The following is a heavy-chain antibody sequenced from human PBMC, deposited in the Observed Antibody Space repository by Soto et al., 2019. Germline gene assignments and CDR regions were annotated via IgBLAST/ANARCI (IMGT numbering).Heavy chain of an antibody. CDR3: ARGRARYSSSSGYYYYYGMDV. CDR2: VYYSGTT. J-gene: IGHJ6*02. D-gene: IGHD6-6*01. CDR1: GGSIDSGDYY. V-gene: IGHV4-61*08. Sequence: SETLSLTCTVSGGSIDSGDYYWSWIRQPPGKGLEWIGYVYYSGTTNYNPSLKSRVTISLDTSKNQFSLKLSSVTAADTAVYYCARGRARYSSSSGYYYYYGMDVWGQGTTVTVSS.